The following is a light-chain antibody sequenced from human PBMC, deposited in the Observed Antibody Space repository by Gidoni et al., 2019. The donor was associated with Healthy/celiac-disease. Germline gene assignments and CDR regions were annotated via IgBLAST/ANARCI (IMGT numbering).Light chain of an antibody. CDR3: QQYGSSPLT. CDR1: QSVSSSY. Sequence: EIVLTQSPVTLSLSPGERATLYCRASQSVSSSYLAWYQQKPCQAPRLLIYGASSRATGIPDRFSGSGSGTDFTLTISRLEPEDFAVYYCQQYGSSPLTFGPGTKVDIK. J-gene: IGKJ3*01. CDR2: GAS. V-gene: IGKV3-20*01.